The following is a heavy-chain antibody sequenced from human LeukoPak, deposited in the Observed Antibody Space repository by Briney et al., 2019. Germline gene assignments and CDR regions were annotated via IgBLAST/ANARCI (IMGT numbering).Heavy chain of an antibody. J-gene: IGHJ6*03. CDR2: INHSDGTT. CDR3: ARGGLGNYDILTGNYKYYYYMDV. D-gene: IGHD3-9*01. Sequence: ASVKVSCKASGYTFTSYYIHWVRQAPGQGLEWMGKINHSDGTTTNAQTLLGRLTMTRDTSTHTVYMELSSRRSEDTAVYYCARGGLGNYDILTGNYKYYYYMDVWGEGTAVTVSS. V-gene: IGHV1-46*04. CDR1: GYTFTSYY.